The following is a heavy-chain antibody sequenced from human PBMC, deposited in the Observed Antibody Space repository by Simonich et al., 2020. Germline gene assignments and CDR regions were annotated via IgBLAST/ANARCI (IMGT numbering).Heavy chain of an antibody. CDR2: VNPTSGGT. J-gene: IGHJ4*02. V-gene: IGHV1-2*02. CDR3: ARSSDLLNWNDGPYY. CDR1: GYTFTGYY. Sequence: QVQLVQSGAEVKKPGASVKVSCKASGYTFTGYYMHWVRQAPGQGLEWMEGVNPTSGGTNDAQKFQGGVTMTRDTSISTAYMGLSRLRSDDTAVYYCARSSDLLNWNDGPYYWGQGTLVTVSS. D-gene: IGHD1-1*01.